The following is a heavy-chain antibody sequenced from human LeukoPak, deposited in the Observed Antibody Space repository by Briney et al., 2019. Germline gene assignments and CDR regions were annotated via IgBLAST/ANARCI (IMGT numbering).Heavy chain of an antibody. CDR1: GGSISSGGYY. D-gene: IGHD6-13*01. CDR3: AREGSSWYDY. V-gene: IGHV4-31*03. Sequence: SETLSLTCTVSGGSISSGGYYWSWIRQHPGKGLEWIGYIYYSGSTNYNPSLKSRVTISVDTSKNQFSLKLSSVTAADTAVYYCAREGSSWYDYWGQGTLVTVSS. J-gene: IGHJ4*02. CDR2: IYYSGST.